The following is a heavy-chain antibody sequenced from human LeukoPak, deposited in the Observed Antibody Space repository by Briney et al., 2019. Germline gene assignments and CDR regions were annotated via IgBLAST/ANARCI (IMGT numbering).Heavy chain of an antibody. V-gene: IGHV3-48*02. CDR3: ARAQWNSSPDH. D-gene: IGHD1/OR15-1a*01. J-gene: IGHJ5*02. CDR1: GFTFSTYS. CDR2: ISGSSSSSDGGAK. Sequence: GGSLRLSCTASGFTFSTYSMNWVRQAPGRGLEWVSYISGSSSSSDGGAKQYADSVKGRFTISRDNAKNSLYLQMNSLRDEDTAVYYCARAQWNSSPDHWGQGALVTVSS.